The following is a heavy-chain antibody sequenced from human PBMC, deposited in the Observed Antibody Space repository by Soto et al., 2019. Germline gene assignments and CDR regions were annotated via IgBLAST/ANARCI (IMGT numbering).Heavy chain of an antibody. CDR2: IYYSGST. V-gene: IGHV4-39*01. CDR1: GGSISSSSYY. CDR3: AGGVGSYGRSSAFDI. D-gene: IGHD1-26*01. J-gene: IGHJ3*02. Sequence: SETLSLTCTVSGGSISSSSYYWGWIRQPPGKGLEWIGSIYYSGSTYYNPSLNSRVTISVDTSKNQFSLKLSSVTAADTAVYYCAGGVGSYGRSSAFDIWGQGTIVTVSS.